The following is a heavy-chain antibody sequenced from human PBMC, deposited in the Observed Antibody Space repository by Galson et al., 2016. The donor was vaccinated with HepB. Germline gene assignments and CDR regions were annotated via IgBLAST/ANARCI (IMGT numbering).Heavy chain of an antibody. D-gene: IGHD4/OR15-4a*01. CDR3: FGAQSSP. J-gene: IGHJ5*02. V-gene: IGHV3-7*02. CDR2: IKPDGSGK. Sequence: SLRLSCAASGFTFSGYWMNWVRQAPGKGLEWVANIKPDGSGKYYADSVKARFTITRDNAKNSFYLQMNSLRAEDTAVYYGFGAQSSPWGQGTPVTVSS. CDR1: GFTFSGYW.